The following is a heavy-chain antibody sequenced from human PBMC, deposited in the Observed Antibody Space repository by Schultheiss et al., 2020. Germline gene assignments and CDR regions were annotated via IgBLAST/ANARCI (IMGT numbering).Heavy chain of an antibody. CDR2: ISYDGSNK. J-gene: IGHJ6*02. Sequence: GGSLRLSCAASGFTFSSYAMHWVRQARGKGLEWVAVISYDGSNKYYADSVKGRFTISRDNSKNTLYLQMNSLRAEDTAVYYCARGGRIVVVPAAIPYYYYGMDVWGQGTTVTVSS. D-gene: IGHD2-2*01. V-gene: IGHV3-30-3*01. CDR1: GFTFSSYA. CDR3: ARGGRIVVVPAAIPYYYYGMDV.